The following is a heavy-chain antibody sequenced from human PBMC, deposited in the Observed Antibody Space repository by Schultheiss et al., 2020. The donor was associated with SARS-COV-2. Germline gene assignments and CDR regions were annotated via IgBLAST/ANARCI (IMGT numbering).Heavy chain of an antibody. D-gene: IGHD3-10*01. CDR1: GFSFSDHY. J-gene: IGHJ6*02. CDR2: ISSSGNTI. V-gene: IGHV3-11*04. CDR3: ARFIPGEKYGVDV. Sequence: GGSLRLSCAASGFSFSDHYMTWIRQAPGKGLEWLSYISSSGNTIYYADSMKGRFTISRDNSKNTLYLQMNSLRAEDTAVYYCARFIPGEKYGVDVWGQGTTVTVSS.